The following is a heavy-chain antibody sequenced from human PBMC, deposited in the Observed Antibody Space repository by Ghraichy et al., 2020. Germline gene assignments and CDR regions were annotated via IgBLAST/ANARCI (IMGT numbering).Heavy chain of an antibody. CDR2: IYYGGNT. J-gene: IGHJ3*01. D-gene: IGHD4-17*01. V-gene: IGHV4-30-4*07. Sequence: SETLSLTCAVSGGSFSSGGLSWSWIRQPPGKGLVWIGYIYYGGNTYYNPSLKSRLTISVDTSKNQFSLKLRSVTAADTAVYYCARTVTTSDDSFDVWGQGTMVTVSS. CDR1: GGSFSSGGLS. CDR3: ARTVTTSDDSFDV.